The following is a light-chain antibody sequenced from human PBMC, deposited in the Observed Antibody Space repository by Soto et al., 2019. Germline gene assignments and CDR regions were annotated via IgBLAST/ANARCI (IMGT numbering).Light chain of an antibody. CDR2: DAS. CDR3: QQYNNWWT. CDR1: QSVSSY. J-gene: IGKJ1*01. V-gene: IGKV3-11*01. Sequence: EILLTQSPATLSLSPGERATLSCRASQSVSSYLAWYKQKPGQAPRLLIYDASNRATGIPARLSGSGSGTEFTLTISSMKSEDFAVYYCQQYNNWWTFGQGTKVDIK.